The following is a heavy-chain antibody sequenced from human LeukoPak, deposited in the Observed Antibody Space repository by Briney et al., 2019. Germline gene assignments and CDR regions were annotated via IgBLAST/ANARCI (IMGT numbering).Heavy chain of an antibody. Sequence: SETLSLTCTVSGGSISSSSYYWGWIRQPPGKGLEWIGSIYYSGSTYYNPSLKSRVAISVDTSKNQFSLKLSSVTAADTAVYYCAHYDSSGYILSGYFDLWGRGTLVTVSS. J-gene: IGHJ2*01. CDR2: IYYSGST. CDR1: GGSISSSSYY. CDR3: AHYDSSGYILSGYFDL. D-gene: IGHD3-22*01. V-gene: IGHV4-39*07.